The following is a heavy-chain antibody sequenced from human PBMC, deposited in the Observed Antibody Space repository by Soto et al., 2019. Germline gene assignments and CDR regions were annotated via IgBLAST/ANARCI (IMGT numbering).Heavy chain of an antibody. CDR2: IIPIFGTA. V-gene: IGHV1-69*13. J-gene: IGHJ5*02. CDR3: AREEEGRWFDP. Sequence: SVKVSCKASGGTFSSYAISWVRQAPGQGLEWMGGIIPIFGTAKYAQKLQGRVTITADESTSTPYMELSSLRSEDTAVYYCAREEEGRWFDPWGQGTLVTVSS. CDR1: GGTFSSYA.